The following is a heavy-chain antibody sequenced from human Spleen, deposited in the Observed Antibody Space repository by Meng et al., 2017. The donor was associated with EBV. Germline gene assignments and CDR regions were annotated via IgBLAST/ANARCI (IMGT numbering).Heavy chain of an antibody. CDR3: ALGE. J-gene: IGHJ4*02. CDR1: GFPFSDYA. CDR2: MSGTGGRT. V-gene: IGHV3-23*04. D-gene: IGHD3-16*01. Sequence: VLLVESGGALVQPGGSLSLSFAASGFPFSDYAMSWVRQAPGKGLEWVSAMSGTGGRTYYADSVKGRFTISRDNSKNTLYLQMNSLRAEDTAVYYCALGEWGQGTLVTVSS.